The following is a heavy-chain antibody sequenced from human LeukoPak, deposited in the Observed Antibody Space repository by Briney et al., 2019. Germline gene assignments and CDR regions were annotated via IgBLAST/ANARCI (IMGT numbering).Heavy chain of an antibody. CDR2: SIPIFGTE. Sequence: SLKISCKASGGTFSSYAISWVRQAPVQGLEWIGESIPIFGTEKYAQKLQGRVTITTDESTSTAYMERNSLRYEDTAVYYCARGGEYGVVPAAQYDYWGQGTPVTVS. CDR3: ARGGEYGVVPAAQYDY. J-gene: IGHJ4*02. CDR1: GGTFSSYA. D-gene: IGHD2-2*01. V-gene: IGHV1-69*05.